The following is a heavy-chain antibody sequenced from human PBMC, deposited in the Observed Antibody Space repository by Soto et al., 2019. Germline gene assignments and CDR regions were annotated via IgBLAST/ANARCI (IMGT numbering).Heavy chain of an antibody. Sequence: SETLSLTCTVSGASISVHSYYWTWIRQPPGKGLEWIGSSYYSGTTYFNPSLKSRATISVDTSKNQFSLRLTSVTAADTAIYYCTRRYNWNDNYFEPWGPGALVTVSS. CDR3: TRRYNWNDNYFEP. J-gene: IGHJ5*02. V-gene: IGHV4-39*01. CDR1: GASISVHSYY. CDR2: SYYSGTT. D-gene: IGHD1-20*01.